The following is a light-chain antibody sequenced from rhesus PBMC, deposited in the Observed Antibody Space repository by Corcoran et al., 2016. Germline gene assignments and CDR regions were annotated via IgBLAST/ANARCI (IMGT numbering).Light chain of an antibody. J-gene: IGKJ1*01. V-gene: IGKV4-1*01. CDR2: WAS. CDR3: QQYYSSPRT. CDR1: QRYLYSSNNKNY. Sequence: DIVMTQSPDSLDVSLGERVSINCKCRQRYLYSSNNKNYLVWYPQKPGRAHKLFIYWASPRDSGVPKRFRGRGFGTDLSRPISGLQAEDVAVYYCQQYYSSPRTFGQGTKVEIK.